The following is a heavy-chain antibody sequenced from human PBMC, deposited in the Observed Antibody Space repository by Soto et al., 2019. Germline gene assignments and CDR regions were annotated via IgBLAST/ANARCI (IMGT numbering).Heavy chain of an antibody. Sequence: SETLSLTCAVSCGSISSGGYSWSWIRQAPGKGLEWIGYIYHSGSTYYNPSLKSRVTISVERSKNQFSLKLSYVTAEDTAVYYCARGILAGDYGSGIYRIATNWFDPWGQGTLVTVSS. CDR2: IYHSGST. J-gene: IGHJ5*02. CDR3: ARGILAGDYGSGIYRIATNWFDP. CDR1: CGSISSGGYS. V-gene: IGHV4-30-2*01. D-gene: IGHD3-10*01.